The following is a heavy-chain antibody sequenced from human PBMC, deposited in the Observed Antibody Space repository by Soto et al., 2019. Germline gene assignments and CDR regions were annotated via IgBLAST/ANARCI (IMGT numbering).Heavy chain of an antibody. J-gene: IGHJ4*02. D-gene: IGHD4-17*01. V-gene: IGHV4-59*01. CDR2: IYYSGST. CDR1: GGSISSYY. Sequence: QVQLQESGPGLVKPSETLSLTCTVSGGSISSYYWSWIRQPPGKGLEWIGYIYYSGSTNYNPSIKSRVTISVDTSKNQFSLKLSAVTAADTAVYYCARESSVLGSYYGGNGPFDYWGQGTLVTVSS. CDR3: ARESSVLGSYYGGNGPFDY.